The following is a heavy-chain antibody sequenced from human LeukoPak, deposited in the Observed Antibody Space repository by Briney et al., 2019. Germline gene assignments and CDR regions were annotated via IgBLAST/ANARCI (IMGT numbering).Heavy chain of an antibody. D-gene: IGHD3-16*02. J-gene: IGHJ4*02. CDR3: ARGGNGSVITFGGVIVTFDY. Sequence: PSETLSLTCAVYGGSFSGYYWSWIRQPPGKGLEWIGEINHSGSTNYNPSLKSRVTISVDTSKNQSSLKLSSVTAADTAVYYCARGGNGSVITFGGVIVTFDYWGQGTLVTVSS. CDR2: INHSGST. V-gene: IGHV4-34*01. CDR1: GGSFSGYY.